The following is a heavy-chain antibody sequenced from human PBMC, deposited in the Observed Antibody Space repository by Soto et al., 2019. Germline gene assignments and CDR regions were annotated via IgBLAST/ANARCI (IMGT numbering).Heavy chain of an antibody. J-gene: IGHJ4*02. CDR1: GFTFSSYA. D-gene: IGHD3-10*01. Sequence: QVQLVESGGGVVQPGRSLRLSCAASGFTFSSYAMHWVRQAPGKGLEWVAVISYDGSNKYYADSVKGRFTISRDNSKNTLYLQMNSLRAKDTAVYYCARDPSNYYGSGSYLDYWGQGTLVTVSS. V-gene: IGHV3-30-3*01. CDR2: ISYDGSNK. CDR3: ARDPSNYYGSGSYLDY.